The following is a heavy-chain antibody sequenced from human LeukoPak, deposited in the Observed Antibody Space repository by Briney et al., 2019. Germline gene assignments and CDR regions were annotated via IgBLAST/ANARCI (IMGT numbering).Heavy chain of an antibody. J-gene: IGHJ4*02. CDR3: ARDRVKHYFDY. V-gene: IGHV4-61*08. D-gene: IGHD3-10*01. CDR2: IYYSGST. CDR1: GAFIRGGGVY. Sequence: SQTLSLTCTVSGAFIRGGGVYWSWIRQPPGKGLEWIGYIYYSGSTNYNPSLKSRVTLSVDTSKNQFSLKLSSVTAADTAVYYCARDRVKHYFDYWGQGTLVTVSS.